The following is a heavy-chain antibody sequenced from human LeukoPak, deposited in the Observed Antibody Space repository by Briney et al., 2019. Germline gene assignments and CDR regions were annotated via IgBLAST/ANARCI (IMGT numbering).Heavy chain of an antibody. CDR2: LRFDGSSE. CDR3: AREVVAALDP. Sequence: GGSLRLSCAASGFTSSVYAMHWVRQPPGKGLEWVAFLRFDGSSEKYADSVKGRFTISRDKSKNTLYLQMNSLRAEDTAVYYCAREVVAALDPWGQGTLVTVSS. CDR1: GFTSSVYA. D-gene: IGHD3-22*01. V-gene: IGHV3-30*02. J-gene: IGHJ5*02.